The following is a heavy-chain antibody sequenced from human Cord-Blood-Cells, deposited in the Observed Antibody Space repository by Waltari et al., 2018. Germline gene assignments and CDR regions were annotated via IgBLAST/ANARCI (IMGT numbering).Heavy chain of an antibody. J-gene: IGHJ4*02. Sequence: QVQLQQWGAGLLKPSETLSLTGAVYGGSFSGYYWSWIRQPPGRGLGWIGEINHSGSTNYTPSLKSRVTISVDTSKNQFSLKLSSVTAADTAVYYCARGWGPDCSGGSCFDAVFDYWGQGTLVTVSS. V-gene: IGHV4-34*01. CDR3: ARGWGPDCSGGSCFDAVFDY. D-gene: IGHD2-15*01. CDR2: INHSGST. CDR1: GGSFSGYY.